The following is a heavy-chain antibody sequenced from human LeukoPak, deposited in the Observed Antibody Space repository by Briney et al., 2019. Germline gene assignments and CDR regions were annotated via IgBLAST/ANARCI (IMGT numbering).Heavy chain of an antibody. V-gene: IGHV3-74*01. CDR2: IKGDGIST. CDR3: ARDPDRRIAAAGYFDY. J-gene: IGHJ4*02. Sequence: GGSLRLSCAASGFDFSSNWMHWVRHAPGQGLVWVSRIKGDGISTNYADSVKGRFTISRDNSKNTLYLQMNSLRAEDTAVYYCARDPDRRIAAAGYFDYWGQGTLVTVSS. D-gene: IGHD6-13*01. CDR1: GFDFSSNW.